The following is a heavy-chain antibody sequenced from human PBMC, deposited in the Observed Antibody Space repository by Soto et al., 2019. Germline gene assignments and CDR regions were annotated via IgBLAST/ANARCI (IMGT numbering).Heavy chain of an antibody. D-gene: IGHD1-26*01. Sequence: GGSLRLSCAASGFTFSNYGMSWVRQAPGKGLEWVSALPEIGTNTYYADSVKGRFTISRDNSKNTLFLQINNLRAGDTAVYYCAKKCGVGATWYFDYWGQGTLVTVSS. CDR1: GFTFSNYG. V-gene: IGHV3-23*01. CDR3: AKKCGVGATWYFDY. J-gene: IGHJ4*02. CDR2: LPEIGTNT.